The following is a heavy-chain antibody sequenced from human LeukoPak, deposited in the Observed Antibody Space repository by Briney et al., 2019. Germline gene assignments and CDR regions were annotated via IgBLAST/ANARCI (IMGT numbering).Heavy chain of an antibody. Sequence: SETLSLTCTVSGGSISSYYWSWIRQPPGKGLEWIGYIYYSGSTNYNPSLKSRVTISVDTSKNQFSLKLSSVTAADTAVYYCARLVRGVITLYYFDYWGQGTLVTVSS. CDR1: GGSISSYY. CDR2: IYYSGST. V-gene: IGHV4-59*08. CDR3: ARLVRGVITLYYFDY. J-gene: IGHJ4*02. D-gene: IGHD3-10*01.